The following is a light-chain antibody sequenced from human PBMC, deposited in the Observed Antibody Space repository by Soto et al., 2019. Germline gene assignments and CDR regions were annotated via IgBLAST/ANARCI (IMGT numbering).Light chain of an antibody. CDR1: SGHSNYA. V-gene: IGLV4-69*01. CDR3: QTWGSGIVV. J-gene: IGLJ2*01. Sequence: QSVLTQSPSASASLGPSVKLTCTLSSGHSNYAIAWHQQQSEKGPRYLMKLNSDGSHSKGDGIPDRFSGSSSGAERYLTTSSLQSEDEADYYCQTWGSGIVVFGGGTKLTVL. CDR2: LNSDGSH.